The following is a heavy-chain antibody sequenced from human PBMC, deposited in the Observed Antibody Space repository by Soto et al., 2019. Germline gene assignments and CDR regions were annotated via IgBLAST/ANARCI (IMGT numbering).Heavy chain of an antibody. D-gene: IGHD3-9*01. J-gene: IGHJ6*02. CDR3: AKVRLLRYFDWAPSGMDV. CDR2: ISYDGSNK. V-gene: IGHV3-30*18. Sequence: PGGSLRLSCAASGFTFSSYGMHWVRRAPGKGLEWVAVISYDGSNKYYADSVKGRFTISRDNSKNTLYLQMNSLRAEDTAVYYCAKVRLLRYFDWAPSGMDVWGQGTTVTVSS. CDR1: GFTFSSYG.